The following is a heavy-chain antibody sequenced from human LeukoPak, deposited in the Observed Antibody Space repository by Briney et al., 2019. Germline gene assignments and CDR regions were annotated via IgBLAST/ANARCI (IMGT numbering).Heavy chain of an antibody. CDR3: ARDLSGYGDYVDY. D-gene: IGHD4-17*01. CDR1: GFTFGSSS. Sequence: PGGSLRLSCAASGFTFGSSSLNWVRQAPGKGLEWVSSISSSSSYIFYADLVKGRFTISRDNAKNALYLQMNSLRADDTAVYYCARDLSGYGDYVDYWGQGTLVTVSS. J-gene: IGHJ4*02. V-gene: IGHV3-21*01. CDR2: ISSSSSYI.